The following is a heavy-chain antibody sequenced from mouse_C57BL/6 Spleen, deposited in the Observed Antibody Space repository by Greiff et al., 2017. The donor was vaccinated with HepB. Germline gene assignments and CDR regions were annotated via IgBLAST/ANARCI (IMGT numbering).Heavy chain of an antibody. CDR1: GFTFSSYG. D-gene: IGHD1-1*01. J-gene: IGHJ2*01. CDR2: ISSGGSYT. Sequence: EVKLMESGGDLVKPGGSLKLSCAASGFTFSSYGMSWVRQTPDKRLEWVATISSGGSYTYYPDSVKGRFTISRDNAKNTLYLQMSSLKSEDTAMYYCASLYYGSSYYFDYWGQGTTLTVSS. CDR3: ASLYYGSSYYFDY. V-gene: IGHV5-6*01.